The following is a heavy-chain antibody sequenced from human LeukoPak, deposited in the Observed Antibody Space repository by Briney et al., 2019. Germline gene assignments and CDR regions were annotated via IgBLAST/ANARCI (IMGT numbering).Heavy chain of an antibody. CDR3: ARDPYCRSTSCYYVMDV. CDR1: GGSVSSYY. J-gene: IGHJ6*02. V-gene: IGHV4-4*07. D-gene: IGHD2-2*01. CDR2: IYTNGST. Sequence: PSETLSLTCAVSGGSVSSYYWSWIRQPAGKGLEWIGRIYTNGSTNYNPSLKSRVTMSVDTSKNHFSLKLSSVTAADKAVYYCARDPYCRSTSCYYVMDVWGQGTTVTVS.